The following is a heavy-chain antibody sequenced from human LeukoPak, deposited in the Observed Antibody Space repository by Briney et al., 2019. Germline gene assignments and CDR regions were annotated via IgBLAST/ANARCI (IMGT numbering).Heavy chain of an antibody. CDR1: GFTFSSYA. CDR3: AKNYNYVWGSYRHNYFDY. J-gene: IGHJ4*02. V-gene: IGHV3-23*01. D-gene: IGHD3-16*02. Sequence: PGGSLRLSCAASGFTFSSYAMSWVRKAPGKGLEWASAISGSGGSTYYADSVKGRFTISRDNSKNTLYLQMNSLRAEDTAVYYCAKNYNYVWGSYRHNYFDYWGQGTLVTVSS. CDR2: ISGSGGST.